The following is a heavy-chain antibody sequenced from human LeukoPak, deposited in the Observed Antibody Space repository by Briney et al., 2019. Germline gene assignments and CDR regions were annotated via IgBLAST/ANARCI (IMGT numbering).Heavy chain of an antibody. Sequence: PGRSLRLSCAASGFTFSSYAMHWVRQAPGKGLEWVAVISYDGSNKYYADSVKGRFTISRDNSKTTLYLQMNSLRSEDTAVYYCARTYYYGSGSYLDSDYWGQGTLVTVSS. CDR2: ISYDGSNK. V-gene: IGHV3-30-3*01. CDR3: ARTYYYGSGSYLDSDY. J-gene: IGHJ4*02. D-gene: IGHD3-10*01. CDR1: GFTFSSYA.